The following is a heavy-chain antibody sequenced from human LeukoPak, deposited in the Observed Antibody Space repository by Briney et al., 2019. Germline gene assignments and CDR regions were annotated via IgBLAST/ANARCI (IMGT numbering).Heavy chain of an antibody. D-gene: IGHD3-22*01. Sequence: SGGSLRLSCAASGFTFSSYWMHWVRQAPGKGLVWVSRIRSDGSTNYADSVKGRFTISRDNAKNNLSLQMNSLRAEDTGVYYCARAPSEIGGYYPEYFRHWGQGTLVTVSS. V-gene: IGHV3-74*01. CDR3: ARAPSEIGGYYPEYFRH. CDR2: IRSDGST. J-gene: IGHJ1*01. CDR1: GFTFSSYW.